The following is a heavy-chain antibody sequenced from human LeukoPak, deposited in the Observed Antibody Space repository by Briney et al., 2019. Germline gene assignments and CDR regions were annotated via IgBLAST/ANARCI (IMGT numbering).Heavy chain of an antibody. CDR1: GYTFTGYY. V-gene: IGHV1-2*02. CDR3: ARDSVYDFWSGYYARYYYYYMDV. D-gene: IGHD3-3*01. Sequence: ASVKVSCKASGYTFTGYYMHWVRQAPGQGLEWMGWINPNSGGTNYAQKFQGRVTMTRDTSISTAYMELSRLRSDDTAVYYCARDSVYDFWSGYYARYYYYYMDVWGKGTTVTVSS. CDR2: INPNSGGT. J-gene: IGHJ6*03.